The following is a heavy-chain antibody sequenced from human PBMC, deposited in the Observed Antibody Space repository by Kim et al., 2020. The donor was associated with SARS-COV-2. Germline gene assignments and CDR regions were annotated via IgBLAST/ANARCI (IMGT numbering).Heavy chain of an antibody. V-gene: IGHV1-69*01. CDR3: ARQYSSSSSAFDI. D-gene: IGHD6-6*01. Sequence: YAQKFQGRVTITADETTSTAYMELSSRRSEDTAVYYCARQYSSSSSAFDIWGQGTMVTVSS. J-gene: IGHJ3*02.